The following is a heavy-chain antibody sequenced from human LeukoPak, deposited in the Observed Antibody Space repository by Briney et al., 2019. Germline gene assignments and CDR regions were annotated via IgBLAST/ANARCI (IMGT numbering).Heavy chain of an antibody. V-gene: IGHV3-9*01. CDR3: AKDIQSWSGYFFDY. D-gene: IGHD3-3*01. CDR2: ISWNSGSI. CDR1: GFTFDDYA. Sequence: PGGSLRLSCAASGFTFDDYAMHWVRQAPGKGLEWVSGISWNSGSIGYADSVKGRFTISRDNAKNSLYLQMNSLRAEDTALYYCAKDIQSWSGYFFDYWGQGTLVTVSS. J-gene: IGHJ4*02.